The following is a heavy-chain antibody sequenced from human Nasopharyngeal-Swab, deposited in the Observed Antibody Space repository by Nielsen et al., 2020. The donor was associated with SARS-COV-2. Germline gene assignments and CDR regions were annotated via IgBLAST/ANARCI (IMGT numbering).Heavy chain of an antibody. J-gene: IGHJ5*02. D-gene: IGHD6-6*01. V-gene: IGHV4-34*01. CDR2: INHSGST. CDR3: ARGAHSSSSGVGNWFDP. Sequence: GQRLEWIGEINHSGSTNYNPSLKSRVTISVDTSKNQFSLKLSSVTAADTAVYYCARGAHSSSSGVGNWFDPWGQGTLVTVSS.